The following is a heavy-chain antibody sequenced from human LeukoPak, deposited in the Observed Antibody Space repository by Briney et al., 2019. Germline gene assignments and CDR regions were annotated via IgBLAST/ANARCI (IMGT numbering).Heavy chain of an antibody. CDR2: IIPIFGTA. D-gene: IGHD5-18*01. V-gene: IGHV1-69*05. J-gene: IGHJ4*02. Sequence: SVKVSCKASGGTFSSYAISWVRQAPGQGLEWMGRIIPIFGTANYAQKFQGRVTITTDESTSTAYMELSSLRSEDTAVYYCARESDVDTAMAWGYYFDYWGQGTLVTVSS. CDR1: GGTFSSYA. CDR3: ARESDVDTAMAWGYYFDY.